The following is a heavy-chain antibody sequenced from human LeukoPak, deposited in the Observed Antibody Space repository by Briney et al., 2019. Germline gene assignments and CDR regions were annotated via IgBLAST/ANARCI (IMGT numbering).Heavy chain of an antibody. D-gene: IGHD1-26*01. CDR3: ARRVVVGATISSFDY. V-gene: IGHV4-34*01. Sequence: SETLSLTCAVYGGSFSGYYWSWIRQPPGKGLEWIGEINHSGSTNYNPSLKSRVTISVDTSKNQFSLKLSSVTAADTAVYYCARRVVVGATISSFDYWGQGTLVTVSS. CDR1: GGSFSGYY. J-gene: IGHJ4*02. CDR2: INHSGST.